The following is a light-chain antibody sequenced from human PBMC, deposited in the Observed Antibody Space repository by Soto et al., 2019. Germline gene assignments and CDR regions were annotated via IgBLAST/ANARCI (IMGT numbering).Light chain of an antibody. CDR1: QGISSY. J-gene: IGKJ5*01. V-gene: IGKV1-9*01. CDR3: QTLIVSSPIT. CDR2: AAS. Sequence: DLQLTQSPSFLSASVGDRVTITCRASQGISSYLAWYQQKPGKAPKLLIYAASTLQSGVPSTFSGSGAGTECTHTSRSLQPEDFATHCCQTLIVSSPITFGQGTRLEIK.